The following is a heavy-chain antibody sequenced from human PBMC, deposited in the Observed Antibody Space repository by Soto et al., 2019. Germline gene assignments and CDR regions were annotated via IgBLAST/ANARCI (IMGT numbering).Heavy chain of an antibody. Sequence: SETLSLTCAVYGGSFSGYYWSWIRQPPGKGLEWIGEINHSGSTNYNPSLKSRVTISVDTSKNQFSLKLSSVTAADTAVYYCARGGYEQGIVVPQVGKFDYWGQGTLVTVSS. CDR1: GGSFSGYY. CDR3: ARGGYEQGIVVPQVGKFDY. D-gene: IGHD3-22*01. J-gene: IGHJ4*02. V-gene: IGHV4-34*01. CDR2: INHSGST.